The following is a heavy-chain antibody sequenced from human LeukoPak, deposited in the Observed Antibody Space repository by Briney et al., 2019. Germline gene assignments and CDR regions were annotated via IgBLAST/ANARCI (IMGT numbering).Heavy chain of an antibody. CDR2: INHSGST. J-gene: IGHJ5*02. CDR3: ARGSGELRYFDWFED. Sequence: PSETLSLTCAVYGGSFSGYYWSWIRQPPGKGLEWIGEINHSGSTNYNPSLKSRVAISVDTSKNQFSLKLSSVTAADTAVYYCARGSGELRYFDWFEDWGQGTLVTVSS. D-gene: IGHD3-9*01. V-gene: IGHV4-34*01. CDR1: GGSFSGYY.